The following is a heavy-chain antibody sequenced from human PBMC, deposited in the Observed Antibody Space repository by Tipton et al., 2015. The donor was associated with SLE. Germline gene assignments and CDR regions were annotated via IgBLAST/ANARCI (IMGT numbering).Heavy chain of an antibody. Sequence: SLRLSCAASGFTVSSNYMNWVRQTPGKGLEWVSVIYSGGSTYYADSVKGRFTISRDNAKNTVSLQMNSLRAEDTGVYYCARAAYIVPRVCFDYWGQGTLVNFSS. CDR3: ARAAYIVPRVCFDY. D-gene: IGHD2-15*01. V-gene: IGHV3-53*01. CDR2: IYSGGST. CDR1: GFTVSSNY. J-gene: IGHJ4*02.